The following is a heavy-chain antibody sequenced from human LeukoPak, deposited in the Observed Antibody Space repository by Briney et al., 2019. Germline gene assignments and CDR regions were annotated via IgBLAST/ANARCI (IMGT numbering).Heavy chain of an antibody. CDR2: IWYDGSNK. CDR1: GFTFSSYG. J-gene: IGHJ4*02. V-gene: IGHV3-33*06. Sequence: GRSLRLSCAASGFTFSSYGMHWVRQAPGKGLEWVAVIWYDGSNKYYADSVKGRFTISRDNSKNTLYLQMNSLRAEDTAVYYCAKAGEAMVHWGQGALVTVSS. D-gene: IGHD3-10*01. CDR3: AKAGEAMVH.